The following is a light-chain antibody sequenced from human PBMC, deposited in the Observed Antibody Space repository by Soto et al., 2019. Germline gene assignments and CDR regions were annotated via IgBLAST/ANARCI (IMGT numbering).Light chain of an antibody. CDR2: EVS. CDR1: QSVTSSY. V-gene: IGKV3-11*01. CDR3: QQHINWPLT. Sequence: VMTPSRDTLSLSPGERATLSCRASQSVTSSYLAWYQQKPGQAPRLLIYEVSNRATGIPARFSGSGSGADFTLTISSLEPGDFALYYCQQHINWPLTFGGGTKVDI. J-gene: IGKJ4*01.